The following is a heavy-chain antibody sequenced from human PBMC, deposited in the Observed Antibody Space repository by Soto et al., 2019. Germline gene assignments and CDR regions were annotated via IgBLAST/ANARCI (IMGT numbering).Heavy chain of an antibody. J-gene: IGHJ6*02. CDR3: ASHSGHYDAYYYGMDV. CDR1: GFTFSSYS. CDR2: ISSSSSYI. Sequence: EVQLVESGGGLVKPGGSLRLSCAASGFTFSSYSMNWVRQAPGKGLEGVSSISSSSSYIYYADSVKGRFTISRDNAKNSLYLQMNSLRAEDTAVYYCASHSGHYDAYYYGMDVWGQETTVTVSS. D-gene: IGHD4-17*01. V-gene: IGHV3-21*01.